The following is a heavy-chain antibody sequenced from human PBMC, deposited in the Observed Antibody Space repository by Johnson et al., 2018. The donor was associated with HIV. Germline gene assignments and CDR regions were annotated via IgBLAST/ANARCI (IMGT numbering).Heavy chain of an antibody. CDR2: ISGGST. J-gene: IGHJ3*02. CDR1: GFTVRSNE. D-gene: IGHD2/OR15-2a*01. Sequence: VQLVESGGGVVQPGRSLRLSCAASGFTVRSNEMSWVRQAPGKGLEWVSCISGGSTNYADSRKGRFTISRDNSKNTLYLQMNSLRAEDTAVYYCAKVRRMDAFDIWGQGTMVTVSS. V-gene: IGHV3-38-3*01. CDR3: AKVRRMDAFDI.